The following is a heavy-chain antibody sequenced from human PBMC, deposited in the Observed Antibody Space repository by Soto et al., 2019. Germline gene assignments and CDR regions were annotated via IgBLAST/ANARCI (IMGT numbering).Heavy chain of an antibody. Sequence: QVQLVQSGAEVKKPGASVKVSCKASGYTFTGYYMHWVRQAPGQGLEWMGWINPNSGGTNYAQKFQGWVTMTRYTSISTAYKELSRLRSDDTAVYYCARGPIAAAGHNWFDPWGQGTLVTVSS. CDR3: ARGPIAAAGHNWFDP. J-gene: IGHJ5*02. V-gene: IGHV1-2*04. CDR2: INPNSGGT. D-gene: IGHD6-13*01. CDR1: GYTFTGYY.